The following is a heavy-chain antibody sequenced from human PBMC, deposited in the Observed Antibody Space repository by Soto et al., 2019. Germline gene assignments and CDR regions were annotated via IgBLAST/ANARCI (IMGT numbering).Heavy chain of an antibody. J-gene: IGHJ4*02. CDR2: IIPILGIA. D-gene: IGHD3-16*01. CDR3: ARDLTGLVFDY. V-gene: IGHV1-69*04. CDR1: GGTFSSYT. Sequence: ASVKVSCKASGGTFSSYTISWVRQAPGQGLEWMGRIIPILGIANYAQKFQGRVTITADKSTSTAYMELSSLRSEDTAVYYCARDLTGLVFDYWGQGTLVTVSS.